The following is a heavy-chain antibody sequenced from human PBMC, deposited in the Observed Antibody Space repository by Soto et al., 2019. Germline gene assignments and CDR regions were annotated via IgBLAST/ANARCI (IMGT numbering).Heavy chain of an antibody. J-gene: IGHJ4*02. V-gene: IGHV1-69*19. D-gene: IGHD2-15*01. CDR1: GGTFNTYA. Sequence: QVQLVQSGAEMKKPGSSVKVSCQSSGGTFNTYAMNWVRQAPGQGPEWMGDISPMFGAATYAPKFQGRDTITADESTGTSYLQLSSLTSEDTALSFCASEVKDDTPAFVYWGQGTLVTVSS. CDR3: ASEVKDDTPAFVY. CDR2: ISPMFGAA.